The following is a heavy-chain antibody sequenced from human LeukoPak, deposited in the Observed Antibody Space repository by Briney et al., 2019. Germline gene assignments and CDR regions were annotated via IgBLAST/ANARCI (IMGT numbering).Heavy chain of an antibody. D-gene: IGHD3-10*01. CDR3: ASYGSGSYGY. CDR1: GFTVSSNY. V-gene: IGHV3-53*01. Sequence: GGSLRLSRAASGFTVSSNYMSWVRQAPGKGLEWVSVIYSGGSTYYADSVKGRFTISRDNSKNTLYLQMNSLRAEDTAVYYCASYGSGSYGYWGQGTLVTVSS. J-gene: IGHJ4*02. CDR2: IYSGGST.